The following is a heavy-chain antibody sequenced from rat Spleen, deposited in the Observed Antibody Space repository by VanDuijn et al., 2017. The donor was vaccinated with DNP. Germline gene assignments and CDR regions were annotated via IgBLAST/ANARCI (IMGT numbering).Heavy chain of an antibody. V-gene: IGHV2-41*01. J-gene: IGHJ3*01. CDR1: GFSLTSNS. Sequence: QVQLKESGPGLVQPSQTLSLTCTVAGFSLTSNSVHWVRQSPGKGLEWMGVIWNNGGTRYNSVLKSRLSISRDTSKSQVFLRMNSLQTEDTAIYFCTREVAPFAYWGQGTLVTVSS. CDR2: IWNNGGT. CDR3: TREVAPFAY. D-gene: IGHD1-3*01.